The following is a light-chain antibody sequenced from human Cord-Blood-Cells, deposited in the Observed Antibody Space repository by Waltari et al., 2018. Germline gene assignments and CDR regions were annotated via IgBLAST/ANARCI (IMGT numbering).Light chain of an antibody. CDR3: QQYYSTPRT. V-gene: IGKV4-1*01. Sequence: DIVITQSTDSLAVSLGERATINCKSSQSVLCSSNNKNYLAWYQQKPGQPPKLLIYWASTRESGVPDRFSGSGSGTDFTLTISSLQAEDVAVYYCQQYYSTPRTFGQGTKVEIK. CDR2: WAS. CDR1: QSVLCSSNNKNY. J-gene: IGKJ1*01.